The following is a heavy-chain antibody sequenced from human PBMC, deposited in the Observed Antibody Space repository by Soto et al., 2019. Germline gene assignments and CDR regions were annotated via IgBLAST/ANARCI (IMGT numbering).Heavy chain of an antibody. V-gene: IGHV3-33*01. CDR2: IWYDGSNK. D-gene: IGHD1-26*01. J-gene: IGHJ3*02. CDR3: ARDNYYPDPPYAFDI. CDR1: GFTFSSYG. Sequence: PGGSLRLSCAASGFTFSSYGMHWVRQAPGKGLEWVAVIWYDGSNKYYADSVKGRFTISRDNSNNTLYLQMNSLRAEDTAVYYCARDNYYPDPPYAFDIWGQGTMVTVSS.